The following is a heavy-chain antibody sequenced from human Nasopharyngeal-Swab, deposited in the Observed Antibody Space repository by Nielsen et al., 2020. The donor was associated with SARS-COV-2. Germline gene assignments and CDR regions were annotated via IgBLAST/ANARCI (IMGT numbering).Heavy chain of an antibody. CDR1: GGSIRSYY. J-gene: IGHJ4*02. D-gene: IGHD6-13*01. V-gene: IGHV4-59*01. CDR3: ARDTGYSSSPYFDY. Sequence: GSLRLSCTVSGGSIRSYYWSWIRQPPGKGLEWIGYIYYSGTTNYNPSLKSRVTISVDTSKNQFSLKLRSVSAADTAVYYCARDTGYSSSPYFDYWDQGTLSPSPQ. CDR2: IYYSGTT.